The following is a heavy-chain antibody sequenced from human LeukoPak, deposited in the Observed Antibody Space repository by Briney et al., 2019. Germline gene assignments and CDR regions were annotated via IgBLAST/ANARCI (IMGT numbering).Heavy chain of an antibody. D-gene: IGHD3-16*01. V-gene: IGHV4-39*01. J-gene: IGHJ3*02. CDR2: IYYSGSA. Sequence: SETLSLTCTVSGGAISGRRDYWGWIRQPPGKGLEWIASIYYSGSAHYNPSLKSRVTISVDTSRNQFSLELRTATAADTAMYYCARNVSRGEPGGAFDMWGQGTMVTVSS. CDR3: ARNVSRGEPGGAFDM. CDR1: GGAISGRRDY.